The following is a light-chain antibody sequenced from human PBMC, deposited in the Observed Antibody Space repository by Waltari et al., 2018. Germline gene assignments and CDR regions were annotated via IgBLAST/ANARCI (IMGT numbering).Light chain of an antibody. Sequence: EVVMTQSPATLSVSPGERATLSCRASQGIHSGLAWYQQKPGQPPRLLIYSASTRATGVPARLTGSVSGTEFTLTVSSLQPEDSAVYYCQQYNVWPPWTFGQGTKVEIK. CDR2: SAS. V-gene: IGKV3-15*01. CDR3: QQYNVWPPWT. J-gene: IGKJ1*01. CDR1: QGIHSG.